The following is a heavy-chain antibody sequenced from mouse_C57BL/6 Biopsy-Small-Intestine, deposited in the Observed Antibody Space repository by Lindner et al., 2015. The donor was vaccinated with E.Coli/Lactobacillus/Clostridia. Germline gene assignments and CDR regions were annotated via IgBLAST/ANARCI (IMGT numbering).Heavy chain of an antibody. CDR2: IDPEDGET. CDR1: GFNIKDYY. Sequence: VQLQESGAEIVKPGASVKLSCTASGFNIKDYYMHWVKQGTEQGLEWIGRIDPEDGETKYAPKFQGKATITADTSSNTAYLQLSSLTSEDTAVYYCAREFITTVLYYFDYWGQGTTLTVSS. D-gene: IGHD1-1*01. V-gene: IGHV14-2*01. CDR3: AREFITTVLYYFDY. J-gene: IGHJ2*01.